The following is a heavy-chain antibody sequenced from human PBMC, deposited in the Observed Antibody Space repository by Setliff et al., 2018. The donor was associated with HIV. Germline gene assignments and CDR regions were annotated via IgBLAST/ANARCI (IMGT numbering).Heavy chain of an antibody. CDR1: GGPSTDHY. J-gene: IGHJ4*02. V-gene: IGHV4-34*01. CDR2: IHHTGYI. CDR3: ARLGSHCKNAFCPPY. D-gene: IGHD2-15*01. Sequence: SETLSLTCAVYGGPSTDHYWNWIRQSPGMGLEWIAEIHHTGYINYNPSLRSRVSVSRDMSSNQFSLRLSSVTAADAAVYYCARLGSHCKNAFCPPYWGQGTLVTVSS.